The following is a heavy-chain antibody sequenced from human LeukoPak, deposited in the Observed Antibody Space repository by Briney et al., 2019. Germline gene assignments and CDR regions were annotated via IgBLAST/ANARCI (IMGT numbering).Heavy chain of an antibody. CDR3: ARARDTYCSSTSCYILFDY. V-gene: IGHV1-2*02. D-gene: IGHD2-2*02. Sequence: ASVKVSCKASGYTFTGYYMHWVRRAPGQGGEGRGWINPNSGGTNYAQKFQGRVTMTRDTSISTAYMELSRLRSDDTAVYYCARARDTYCSSTSCYILFDYWGQGTLVTVSS. CDR1: GYTFTGYY. J-gene: IGHJ4*02. CDR2: INPNSGGT.